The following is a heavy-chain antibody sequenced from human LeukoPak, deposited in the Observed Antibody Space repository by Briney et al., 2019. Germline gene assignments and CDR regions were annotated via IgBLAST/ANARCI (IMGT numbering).Heavy chain of an antibody. CDR3: AKAERSSSWCPWDY. V-gene: IGHV3-43D*03. J-gene: IGHJ4*02. Sequence: GGSLRLSCAASGFTFDDYAMHWVRQAPGKGLEWVSLIDGDGGSSYYVDSVKGRFTISRDNSKNSLYLQMNSLRAEDTALYYCAKAERSSSWCPWDYWGQGTLVTVSS. CDR2: IDGDGGSS. D-gene: IGHD6-13*01. CDR1: GFTFDDYA.